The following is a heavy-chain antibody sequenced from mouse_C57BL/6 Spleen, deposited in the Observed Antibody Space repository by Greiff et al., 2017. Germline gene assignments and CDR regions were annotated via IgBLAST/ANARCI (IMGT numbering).Heavy chain of an antibody. CDR1: GYTFTSYG. V-gene: IGHV1-58*01. Sequence: EVQLQQSGAELVRPGSSVKMSCKTSGYTFTSYGINWVKQRPGQGLEWIGYIYIGNGYTKYNEKFKGKATLTSDTSSSTAYMQLSSLTSEDSAIYFCARWAYYAMDYWGQGTSVTVSS. CDR2: IYIGNGYT. CDR3: ARWAYYAMDY. J-gene: IGHJ4*01.